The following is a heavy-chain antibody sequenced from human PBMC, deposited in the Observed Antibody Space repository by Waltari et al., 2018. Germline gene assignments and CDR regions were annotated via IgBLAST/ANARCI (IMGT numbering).Heavy chain of an antibody. J-gene: IGHJ6*03. Sequence: EVQLVESGGGLFQPGGSLRLSCAASAFTLSSYWMSWDRPAPGTGLEWVANIKQDGSEKYYVDSVKGRFTISRDNAKNSLYLQMNSLRAEDTAVYYCARDAYDFWWGGENYYYMDVWGKGTTVTISS. CDR2: IKQDGSEK. V-gene: IGHV3-7*01. CDR1: AFTLSSYW. D-gene: IGHD3-3*01. CDR3: ARDAYDFWWGGENYYYMDV.